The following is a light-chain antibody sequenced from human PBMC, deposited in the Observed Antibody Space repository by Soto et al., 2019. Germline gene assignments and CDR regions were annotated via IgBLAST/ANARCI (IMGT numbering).Light chain of an antibody. CDR1: SSDVGSYNL. J-gene: IGLJ1*01. Sequence: QSVLTQPASVSASPGQSITIPCTGTSSDVGSYNLVSWFQQHPGKVPKLLIYEGTKRPSGLSDRFSGSKSGTTASLTISGLRAEDEADYYCNSYTSNNTYVFGTGTKVTVL. CDR3: NSYTSNNTYV. CDR2: EGT. V-gene: IGLV2-14*02.